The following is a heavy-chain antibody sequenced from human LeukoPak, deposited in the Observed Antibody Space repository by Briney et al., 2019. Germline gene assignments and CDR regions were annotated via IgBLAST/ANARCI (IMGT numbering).Heavy chain of an antibody. CDR2: IRYDGSNK. Sequence: GGSLRLPCAASGFTFSSYGMHWVRQAPGKGLEWVAFIRYDGSNKYYADSVKGRFTISRDNSKNTLYLQMNSLRAEDTAVYYCAKDREEIVVVPAASSFYYYYGMDVWGQGTTVTVSS. J-gene: IGHJ6*02. CDR3: AKDREEIVVVPAASSFYYYYGMDV. CDR1: GFTFSSYG. D-gene: IGHD2-2*01. V-gene: IGHV3-30*02.